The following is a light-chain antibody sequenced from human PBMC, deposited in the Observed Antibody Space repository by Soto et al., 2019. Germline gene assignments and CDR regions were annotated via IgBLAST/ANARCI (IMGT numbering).Light chain of an antibody. CDR2: DVT. V-gene: IGLV1-44*01. J-gene: IGLJ1*01. CDR3: CSYAGSYTFD. CDR1: SSNIGSNS. Sequence: QSVLTQPPSASGTPGQRVTISCSGSSSNIGSNSVSWYQQLPGTAPKLMIYDVTKRPSGVPDRFSGSKSANTASLTISGLQAEDEADYYCCSYAGSYTFDFGTGTKVTVL.